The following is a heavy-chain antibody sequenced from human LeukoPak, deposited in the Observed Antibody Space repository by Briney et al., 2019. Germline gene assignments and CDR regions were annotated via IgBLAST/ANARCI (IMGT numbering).Heavy chain of an antibody. CDR3: ARVGYSGSYYRGGKAFDI. J-gene: IGHJ3*02. V-gene: IGHV4-39*07. D-gene: IGHD1-26*01. Sequence: TSETLSLTCTVSGGSISSSSYYWGWIRQPPGKGLEWIGSIYYSGSTYYNPSLKSRVTISLDTSKNQFSLKLSSVTAADTAVYYCARVGYSGSYYRGGKAFDIWGQGTMVTVSS. CDR1: GGSISSSSYY. CDR2: IYYSGST.